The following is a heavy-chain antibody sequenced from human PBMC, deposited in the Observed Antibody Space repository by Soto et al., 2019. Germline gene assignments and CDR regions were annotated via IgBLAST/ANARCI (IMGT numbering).Heavy chain of an antibody. Sequence: QTGGSLRLSCAASGFTFRSYSMNWVRQPPGKGLEWVSYISISSRTIYYADSVKGRFTISRDDAKNSLYLQMNSLRDVDTSVYYCARDNGIAGSFDPWGQGTLVTVSS. V-gene: IGHV3-48*02. J-gene: IGHJ5*02. CDR1: GFTFRSYS. CDR2: ISISSRTI. D-gene: IGHD6-13*01. CDR3: ARDNGIAGSFDP.